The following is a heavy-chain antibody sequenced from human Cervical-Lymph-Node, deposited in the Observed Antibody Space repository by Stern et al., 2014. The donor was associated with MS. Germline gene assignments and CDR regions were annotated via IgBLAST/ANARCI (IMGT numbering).Heavy chain of an antibody. D-gene: IGHD3-10*01. CDR3: ATGAGDNWFDP. J-gene: IGHJ5*02. Sequence: DQLVESGADVKKPGSSVRVSCKASGDISLLRQAPGQGLEYMGGIIRPVGTAHYTQRFQGRLTITADKSTNTTYMELSSLRSDDTAIYYCATGAGDNWFDPWGQGTLVSVSS. V-gene: IGHV1-69*06. CDR2: IIRPVGTA. CDR1: GD.